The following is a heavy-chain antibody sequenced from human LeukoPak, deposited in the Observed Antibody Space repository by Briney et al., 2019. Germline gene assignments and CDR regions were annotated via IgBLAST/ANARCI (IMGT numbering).Heavy chain of an antibody. V-gene: IGHV1-2*06. CDR1: GYTFTGYY. CDR2: INPNSGGT. CDR3: ERGYRTVGAIEYFQH. Sequence: ASVKVSCKASGYTFTGYYMHWVRQAPGQGLEWMGRINPNSGGTNYAQKFQGRVTMTRDTSISTAYMELSRLRSDDTAVYYCERGYRTVGAIEYFQHWGQGTLVTVSS. J-gene: IGHJ1*01. D-gene: IGHD1-26*01.